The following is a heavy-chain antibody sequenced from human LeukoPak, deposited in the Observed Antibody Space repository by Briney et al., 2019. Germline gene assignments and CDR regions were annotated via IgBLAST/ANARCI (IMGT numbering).Heavy chain of an antibody. D-gene: IGHD5-18*01. CDR3: ARGGGTAMPTGSFDY. Sequence: PGGSLRLSCAASGFTFSSYAMHWVRQAPGKGLEWVAVISYDGSNKYYADSVKGRFTISRDNSKNTLYLQMNSLRAEDTAVYYCARGGGTAMPTGSFDYWGQGTLVTVSS. J-gene: IGHJ4*02. V-gene: IGHV3-30-3*01. CDR1: GFTFSSYA. CDR2: ISYDGSNK.